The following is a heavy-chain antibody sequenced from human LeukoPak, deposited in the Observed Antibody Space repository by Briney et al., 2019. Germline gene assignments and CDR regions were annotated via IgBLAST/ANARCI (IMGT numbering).Heavy chain of an antibody. CDR3: ARVPYDSSGYYGYGAFDI. CDR1: GGSISSYY. V-gene: IGHV4-59*01. J-gene: IGHJ3*02. CDR2: IYYSGST. D-gene: IGHD3-22*01. Sequence: PSETLSLTCTVYGGSISSYYWSWLRQPPGKGLEWIGYIYYSGSTNYNPSLKSRVTISVDTSKNQFSLKLSSVTAADTAVYYCARVPYDSSGYYGYGAFDIWGQGTMVTVSS.